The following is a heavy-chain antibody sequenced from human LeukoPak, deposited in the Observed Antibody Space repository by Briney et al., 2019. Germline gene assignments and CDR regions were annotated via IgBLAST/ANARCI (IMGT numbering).Heavy chain of an antibody. D-gene: IGHD1-26*01. V-gene: IGHV1-2*02. J-gene: IGHJ5*02. CDR3: AIHGAGAEAT. Sequence: GASVKVSCKASGYTFAGYYMHWVRQAPGQGLEWMGWVNPGDGGRNYAQMFQGRVTMTLDTSIRTVYMDLSGLSSDDTAVYYCAIHGAGAEATWGQGTLVTVSS. CDR1: GYTFAGYY. CDR2: VNPGDGGR.